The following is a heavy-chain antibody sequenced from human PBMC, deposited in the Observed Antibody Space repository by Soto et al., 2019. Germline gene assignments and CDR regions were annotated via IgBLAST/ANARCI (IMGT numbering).Heavy chain of an antibody. CDR3: ASVGDYDILTEGGMDV. V-gene: IGHV3-33*01. J-gene: IGHJ6*04. Sequence: QVQLVESGGGVVQPGRSLRLSCAASGFTFSSYGMHWVRQAPGKGLEWVAVIWYDGSNKYYADSVKGRFTISRDNSKNTLYLQMNSLRAEDTAVYYFASVGDYDILTEGGMDVWGEGTTVAVSS. D-gene: IGHD3-9*01. CDR1: GFTFSSYG. CDR2: IWYDGSNK.